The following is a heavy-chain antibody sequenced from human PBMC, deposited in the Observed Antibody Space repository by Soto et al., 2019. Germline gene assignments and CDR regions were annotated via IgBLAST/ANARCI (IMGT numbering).Heavy chain of an antibody. CDR1: GYTFTSYY. V-gene: IGHV1-46*01. J-gene: IGHJ5*02. D-gene: IGHD2-15*01. Sequence: QVQLVQSGAEVKKPGASVKVSCKASGYTFTSYYMHWVRQAPGQGLEWMGIINPSGGSTSYAQKFQGRVTMARDTSTSTVYKELSSLRSEDTAVYYCATSRVGLAKYCSGGSCYSATWFDPWGQGTLVTVSS. CDR3: ATSRVGLAKYCSGGSCYSATWFDP. CDR2: INPSGGST.